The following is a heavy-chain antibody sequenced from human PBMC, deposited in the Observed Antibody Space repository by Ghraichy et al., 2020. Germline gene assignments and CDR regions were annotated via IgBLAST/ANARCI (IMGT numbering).Heavy chain of an antibody. CDR2: INHSGST. CDR3: ARGPHNYGMDV. CDR1: GGSISSYY. V-gene: IGHV4-34*01. Sequence: SETLSLTCTVSGGSISSYYWSWIRQPPGKGLEWIGEINHSGSTNYNPSLKSRVTVSVDTSMNQFSLKLSSVTAADTAVYYCARGPHNYGMDVWGQGTTVTVSS. J-gene: IGHJ6*02.